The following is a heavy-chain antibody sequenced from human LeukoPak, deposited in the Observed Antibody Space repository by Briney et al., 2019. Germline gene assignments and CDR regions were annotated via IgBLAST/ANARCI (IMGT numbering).Heavy chain of an antibody. CDR2: ISYDGSNK. CDR1: GFTFSSYG. J-gene: IGHJ4*02. D-gene: IGHD3-3*01. V-gene: IGHV3-30*18. CDR3: AKDFLGGVVITPHFDY. Sequence: PGRSLRLSCAASGFTFSSYGMQWVRQAPGKGLEWVAVISYDGSNKYYADSVKGRFTISRDNSKNTLYLQMNSLRAEDTAVYYCAKDFLGGVVITPHFDYWGQGTLVTVSS.